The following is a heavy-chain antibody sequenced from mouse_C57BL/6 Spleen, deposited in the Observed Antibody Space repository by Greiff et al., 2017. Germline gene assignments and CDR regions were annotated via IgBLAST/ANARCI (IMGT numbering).Heavy chain of an antibody. CDR2: INPGSGGT. Sequence: QVQLQQSGAELVRPGPSVKVSCKASGYAFPNYLIEWVKQRPGQGLEWIGVINPGSGGTNYNEKFKGKAPLTADKSSSTAYMQLSSLTSEDSAFYFCASGNYGNYVFAYWGQGTLVTVSA. J-gene: IGHJ3*01. D-gene: IGHD2-1*01. V-gene: IGHV1-54*01. CDR1: GYAFPNYL. CDR3: ASGNYGNYVFAY.